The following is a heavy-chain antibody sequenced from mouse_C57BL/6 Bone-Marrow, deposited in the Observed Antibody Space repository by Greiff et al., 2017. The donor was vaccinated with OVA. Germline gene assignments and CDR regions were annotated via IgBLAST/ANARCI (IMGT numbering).Heavy chain of an antibody. D-gene: IGHD4-1*01. CDR1: GFTFSSYG. CDR3: ARHKTGTVFAY. J-gene: IGHJ3*01. V-gene: IGHV5-6*01. CDR2: ISSGGSYT. Sequence: EVKVVESGGDLVKPGGSLKLSCAASGFTFSSYGMSWVRQTPDKRLEWVATISSGGSYTYYPDSVKGRFTISRDNAKNTLYLQMSSLKSEDTAMYYCARHKTGTVFAYWGQGTLVTVSA.